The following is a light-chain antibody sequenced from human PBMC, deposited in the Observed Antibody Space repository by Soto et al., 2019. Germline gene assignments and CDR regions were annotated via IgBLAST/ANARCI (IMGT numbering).Light chain of an antibody. CDR3: QQYNNCPTT. Sequence: RVMTQSRGTLCQSVGLGGSLFSSASQSVSNNYLAWYQQKPGQAPRLLIYGASTRATGTPAGFSGSGSGTEFTLSISSLQSEEFAVYYCQQYNNCPTTFGQGTRLEIK. CDR2: GAS. J-gene: IGKJ5*01. CDR1: QSVSNN. V-gene: IGKV3D-15*01.